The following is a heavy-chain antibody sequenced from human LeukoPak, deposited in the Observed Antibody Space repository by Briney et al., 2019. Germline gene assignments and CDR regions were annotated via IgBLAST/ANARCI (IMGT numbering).Heavy chain of an antibody. CDR2: INHSGST. J-gene: IGHJ5*02. V-gene: IGHV4-34*01. Sequence: SETLSLTCAVYGGSFSGYYWSWIRQPPGKGLEWIGEINHSGSTNCNPSLKSRVTISVDTSKNQFSLKLSSVTAADTAVYYCARGLGFYDFWREAKNNWFDPWGQGTLVTVSS. CDR1: GGSFSGYY. CDR3: ARGLGFYDFWREAKNNWFDP. D-gene: IGHD3-3*01.